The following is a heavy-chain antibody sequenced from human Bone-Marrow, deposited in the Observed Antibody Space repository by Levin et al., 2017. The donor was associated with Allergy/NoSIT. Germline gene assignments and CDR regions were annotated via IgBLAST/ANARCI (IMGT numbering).Heavy chain of an antibody. J-gene: IGHJ4*02. CDR3: ARAYYFDSNGYYRYYFDS. CDR2: LSYDEGKK. D-gene: IGHD3-22*01. CDR1: GFNFNSYG. Sequence: LSLPCAASGFNFNSYGMHWVRQAPGTGLEWVAALSYDEGKKFYADSVKGRFTISRDNSKSTLYLHMNSLRAEDTAVYSCARAYYFDSNGYYRYYFDSWGQGTLVTVSS. V-gene: IGHV3-30*03.